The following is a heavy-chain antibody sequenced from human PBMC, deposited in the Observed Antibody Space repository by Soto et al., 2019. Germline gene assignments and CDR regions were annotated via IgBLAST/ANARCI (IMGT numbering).Heavy chain of an antibody. CDR2: ISSSGSTI. CDR1: GFTFSSYE. Sequence: PGGSLRLSXAASGFTFSSYEMNWVRQAPGKGLEWVSYISSSGSTIYYADSVKGRFTISRDNAKNSLYLQMNSLRAEDTAVYYCARDSSTERKTGTTLKPLDYWGQGTLVTVSS. J-gene: IGHJ4*02. CDR3: ARDSSTERKTGTTLKPLDY. D-gene: IGHD1-7*01. V-gene: IGHV3-48*03.